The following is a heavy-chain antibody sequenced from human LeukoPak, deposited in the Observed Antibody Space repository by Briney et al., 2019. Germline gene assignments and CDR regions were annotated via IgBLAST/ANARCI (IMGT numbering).Heavy chain of an antibody. D-gene: IGHD2-2*01. CDR2: IKSKTDGGTT. V-gene: IGHV3-15*01. CDR3: TTHCSSTSCPDY. J-gene: IGHJ4*02. Sequence: WIRQPPGKGLEWVGRIKSKTDGGTTDYAAPVKGRFTISRDDSKNTLYLQMNSLKTEDTAVYYCTTHCSSTSCPDYWGQGTLVTVSS.